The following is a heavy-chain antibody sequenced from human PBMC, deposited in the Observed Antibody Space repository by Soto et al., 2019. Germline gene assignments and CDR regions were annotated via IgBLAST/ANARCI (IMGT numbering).Heavy chain of an antibody. CDR2: INPNSGGT. V-gene: IGHV1-2*02. J-gene: IGHJ6*02. CDR1: GYTFTGYY. Sequence: ASVKVSCKASGYTFTGYYMHWVRQAPGQGLEWMGWINPNSGGTNYAQKFQGRVTMTRGTSISTAYMELSRLRSDDTAVYYCARDTPFNPEYPYYYGMDVWGQGTTVTVSS. CDR3: ARDTPFNPEYPYYYGMDV. D-gene: IGHD6-6*01.